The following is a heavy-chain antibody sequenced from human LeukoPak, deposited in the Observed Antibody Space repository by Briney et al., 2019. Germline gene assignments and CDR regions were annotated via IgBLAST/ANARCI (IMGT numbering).Heavy chain of an antibody. Sequence: PSETLSLTCTVSGGSIGSSSYYWGWIRQPPGKGLEWIGSIYYSGSTYYNPSLKSRVTISVDTSKNQFSLKLSSVTAADTAVYYCARGGWGSFDYWGQGTLVTVSS. CDR1: GGSIGSSSYY. J-gene: IGHJ4*02. CDR3: ARGGWGSFDY. CDR2: IYYSGST. D-gene: IGHD1-26*01. V-gene: IGHV4-39*07.